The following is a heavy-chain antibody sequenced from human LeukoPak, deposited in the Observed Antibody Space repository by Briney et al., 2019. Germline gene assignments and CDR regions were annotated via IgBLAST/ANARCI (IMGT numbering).Heavy chain of an antibody. CDR1: GGSISSYY. CDR2: IYYSGSI. D-gene: IGHD3-10*01. V-gene: IGHV4-59*01. CDR3: AKTDLPYYYGSGTT. J-gene: IGHJ4*02. Sequence: PSETLSLTRTVSGGSISSYYWSWIRQPPGKGLEWIGYIYYSGSINYNPSLKSRVTISIDTSKNQFYLKLSSVSAADTAVYYCAKTDLPYYYGSGTTWGQGTLVTVSS.